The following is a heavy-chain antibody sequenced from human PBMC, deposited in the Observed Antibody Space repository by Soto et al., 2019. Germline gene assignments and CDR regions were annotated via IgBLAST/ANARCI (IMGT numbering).Heavy chain of an antibody. CDR3: ARFYDILTP. Sequence: QVQLVQSGAEVKKPGASVQVSCKASGYTFTSYAMHWVRQAPGQRLEWMGWINAGNGNTKYSRKFQGRVTITRDTSASTAYMELSSLRSEDTAVYYCARFYDILTPWGQGTLVTVSS. CDR2: INAGNGNT. CDR1: GYTFTSYA. J-gene: IGHJ5*02. V-gene: IGHV1-3*01. D-gene: IGHD3-9*01.